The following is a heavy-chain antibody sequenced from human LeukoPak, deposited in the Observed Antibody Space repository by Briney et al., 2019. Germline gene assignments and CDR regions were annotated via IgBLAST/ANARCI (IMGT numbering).Heavy chain of an antibody. D-gene: IGHD2-2*01. V-gene: IGHV3-30*03. CDR1: GFTFSSYG. Sequence: QPGGSLRLSCAASGFTFSSYGMHWVRQAPGKGLEWVAVISYDGSNKYYADSVKGRFTISRDNSKNTLYLQMNSLRAEDTAVYYCARDPPRPSVSNAFDIWGQGTMVTVSS. CDR3: ARDPPRPSVSNAFDI. CDR2: ISYDGSNK. J-gene: IGHJ3*02.